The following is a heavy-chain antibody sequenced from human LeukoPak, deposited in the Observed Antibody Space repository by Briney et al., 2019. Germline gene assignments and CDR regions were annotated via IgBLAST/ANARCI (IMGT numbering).Heavy chain of an antibody. V-gene: IGHV3-7*01. CDR1: GFTFSSYW. Sequence: GGSLRLSCAASGFTFSSYWMSWVRQAPGKGLEWVANIKQDGSEKYYVDSVKGRFTISRDNAKNSLYLQMNSLRAEDTAVYYCARGDSEIPSYYYYGMDVWGQGTTVTVSS. D-gene: IGHD2-21*02. CDR2: IKQDGSEK. CDR3: ARGDSEIPSYYYYGMDV. J-gene: IGHJ6*02.